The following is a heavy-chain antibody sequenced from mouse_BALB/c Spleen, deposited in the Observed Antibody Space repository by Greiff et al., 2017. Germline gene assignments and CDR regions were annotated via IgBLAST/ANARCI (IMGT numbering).Heavy chain of an antibody. CDR2: ISNGGGST. Sequence: EVQVVESGGGLVQPGGSLKLSCAASGFTFSSYTMSWVRQTPEKRLEWVAYISNGGGSTYYPDTVKGRFTISRDNAKNTLYLQMSSLKSEDTAMYYCARREDYGNHGGAMDYWGQGTSVTVAS. CDR1: GFTFSSYT. D-gene: IGHD2-1*01. J-gene: IGHJ4*01. CDR3: ARREDYGNHGGAMDY. V-gene: IGHV5-12-2*01.